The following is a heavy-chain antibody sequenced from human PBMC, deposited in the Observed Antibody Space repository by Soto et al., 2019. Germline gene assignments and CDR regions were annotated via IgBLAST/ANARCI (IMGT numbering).Heavy chain of an antibody. V-gene: IGHV1-46*01. Sequence: QVQLVQSGAEVKKPGASVKVSCKASGYTFTRHYIYWVRQAPGEGLQWMGFINPSGGSPVYPQKVQGTVTMTSDTSTTTVYMELSSLRSEDTGVYYCARSRAPGASDAFDIWGQGTMVTVSS. CDR1: GYTFTRHY. CDR3: ARSRAPGASDAFDI. CDR2: INPSGGSP. D-gene: IGHD2-8*02. J-gene: IGHJ3*02.